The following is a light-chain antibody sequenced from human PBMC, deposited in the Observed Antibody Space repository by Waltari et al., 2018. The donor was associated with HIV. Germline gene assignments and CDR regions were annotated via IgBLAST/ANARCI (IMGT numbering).Light chain of an antibody. CDR2: DTS. V-gene: IGLV7-46*01. CDR1: TGAVTSGHY. J-gene: IGLJ2*01. CDR3: QTWGTGIVV. Sequence: QAVVTQEPSLTVSPGGTVTLTCGSSTGAVTSGHYPYWFQQKPGQAPRTLIFDTSNKHSWTPARFSGSLLGGKAALTLSGAQPEDEADYYCQTWGTGIVVFGGGTKLTVL.